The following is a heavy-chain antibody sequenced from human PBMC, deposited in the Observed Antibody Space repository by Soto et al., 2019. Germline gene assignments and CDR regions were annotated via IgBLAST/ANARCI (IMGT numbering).Heavy chain of an antibody. CDR3: AGDIYGDYAFDY. D-gene: IGHD4-17*01. J-gene: IGHJ4*02. CDR2: ISSDGRNR. Sequence: QVQLVESGGGVVQPGRSLRLSCAASGFTFSSYTMHWVRQAPGKGLEWVAAISSDGRNRYYADSVKGRFTISRENSKNTLYLQMSSLRAEDTAVYYCAGDIYGDYAFDYWSQGTLVTVSS. CDR1: GFTFSSYT. V-gene: IGHV3-30*15.